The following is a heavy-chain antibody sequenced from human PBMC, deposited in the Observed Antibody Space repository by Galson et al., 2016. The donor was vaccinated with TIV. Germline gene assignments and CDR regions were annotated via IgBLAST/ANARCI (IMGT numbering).Heavy chain of an antibody. J-gene: IGHJ4*02. V-gene: IGHV1-2*02. CDR2: ISPNTGDT. CDR1: GYTFTGYY. Sequence: SVKVSCKASGYTFTGYYIHWVRQAPGQGLEWMGWISPNTGDTNYAQKFKGRVTMTRDTSITTVHMELTRLRSDDTAVYYCARFEYGDYVDYWCQGTLVTVSS. CDR3: ARFEYGDYVDY. D-gene: IGHD4-17*01.